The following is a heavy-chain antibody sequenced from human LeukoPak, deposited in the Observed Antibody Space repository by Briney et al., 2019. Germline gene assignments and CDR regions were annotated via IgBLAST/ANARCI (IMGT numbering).Heavy chain of an antibody. CDR1: GFTFSSYS. CDR2: ISSSSSYI. D-gene: IGHD3-3*02. J-gene: IGHJ3*02. CDR3: ARRTQIRAFGI. V-gene: IGHV3-21*01. Sequence: GGSLRLSCAASGFTFSSYSMNWVRQAPGKGLEWVSSISSSSSYIYYADSVKGRFTISRDNAKNSLYLQMNSLRAEDTAVYYCARRTQIRAFGIWGQGTMVTVSS.